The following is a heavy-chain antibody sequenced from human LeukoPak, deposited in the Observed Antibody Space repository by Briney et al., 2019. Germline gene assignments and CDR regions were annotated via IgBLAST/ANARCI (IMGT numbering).Heavy chain of an antibody. D-gene: IGHD6-19*01. Sequence: GGSLRLSCAASGFTFSNYAVSWVRQAPGKGLEWVSVIYSGGSTYYADSVKGRFTISRDNSKNTLYLQMNSLRAEDTAVYYCARAPGGIAVATGDYWGQGTLVTVSS. CDR3: ARAPGGIAVATGDY. CDR2: IYSGGST. J-gene: IGHJ4*02. V-gene: IGHV3-66*01. CDR1: GFTFSNYA.